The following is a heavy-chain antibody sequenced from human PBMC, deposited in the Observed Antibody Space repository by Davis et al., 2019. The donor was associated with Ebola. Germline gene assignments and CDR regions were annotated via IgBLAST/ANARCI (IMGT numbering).Heavy chain of an antibody. CDR1: GFTFSSYG. D-gene: IGHD1-26*01. CDR2: ISYDGSNK. CDR3: AKGNHGWELLQ. J-gene: IGHJ4*02. V-gene: IGHV3-30*18. Sequence: GESLKISCAASGFTFSSYGMHWVRQAPGKGLEWVAVISYDGSNKYYADSVKGRFTISRDNSKNTLYLQMNSLRAEDTAVYYCAKGNHGWELLQWGQGTLVTVSS.